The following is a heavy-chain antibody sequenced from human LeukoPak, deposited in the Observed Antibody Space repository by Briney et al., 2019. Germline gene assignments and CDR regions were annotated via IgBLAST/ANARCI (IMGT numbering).Heavy chain of an antibody. J-gene: IGHJ6*02. V-gene: IGHV1-69*13. Sequence: ASVKVSCKASRGTFSSYSISWVRQAPGHGLEWMGGIIPIFDTADYAQKFQGRVTITADESTSTAYMELSSLRSEDTAVFYCARISLGAIWGYYYGMDVWGQGTTVTVSS. D-gene: IGHD1-26*01. CDR3: ARISLGAIWGYYYGMDV. CDR2: IIPIFDTA. CDR1: RGTFSSYS.